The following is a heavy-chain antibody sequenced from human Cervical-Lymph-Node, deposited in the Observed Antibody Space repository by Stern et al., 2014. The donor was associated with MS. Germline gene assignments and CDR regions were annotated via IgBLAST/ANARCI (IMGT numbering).Heavy chain of an antibody. J-gene: IGHJ4*02. Sequence: EMQLVESGGGLVQPGGSLRLSCEGSGFTFSRHWMSWVRQAPGKGLAWVANINQDGGVKHYIDSVERRFTISRDNAKNSLYLQVNSLRAADTAVYYCTRLQGDYTTLDYWGQGTLVTVSP. V-gene: IGHV3-7*01. CDR2: INQDGGVK. CDR1: GFTFSRHW. D-gene: IGHD2-15*01. CDR3: TRLQGDYTTLDY.